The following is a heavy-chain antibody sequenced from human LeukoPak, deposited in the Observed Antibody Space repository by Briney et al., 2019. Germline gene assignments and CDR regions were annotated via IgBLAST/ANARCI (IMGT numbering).Heavy chain of an antibody. CDR1: GCTFDDYG. V-gene: IGHV3-20*04. CDR3: VREPSVDP. CDR2: INWNGGST. J-gene: IGHJ5*02. Sequence: PRGSLTLSCLASGCTFDDYGMSWVRQAPGKGREWVSGINWNGGSTGYADSVKGRFSMSRDNVKKSLYLQMNSLRAEDTGLYYGVREPSVDPWGQGTLVTVSS.